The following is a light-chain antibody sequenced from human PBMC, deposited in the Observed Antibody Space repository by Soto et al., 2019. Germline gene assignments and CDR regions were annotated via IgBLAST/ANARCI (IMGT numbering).Light chain of an antibody. V-gene: IGKV3-20*01. Sequence: EIVLTQSPGALSVAPGETLSLSCRASEAINNNFVAWYQQIPGQFPRLLMYGASIRVSGVPDRISGRGSGTAFILNIARVERADSAVYFCQQYCLSPLPFGGGTQV. CDR1: EAINNNF. CDR3: QQYCLSPLP. CDR2: GAS. J-gene: IGKJ4*01.